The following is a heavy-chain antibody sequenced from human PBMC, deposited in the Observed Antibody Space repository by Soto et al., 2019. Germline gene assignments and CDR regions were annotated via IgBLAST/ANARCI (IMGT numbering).Heavy chain of an antibody. CDR2: ISGSGGST. CDR1: GFTFSSYA. Sequence: PVGSLRLSCAASGFTFSSYAMSWVRQAPGKGLEWVSAISGSGGSTYYADSVKGRFTISRDNSKNTLYLQMNSLRAEDTAVYYCAKDRLRIAVAPTWFDPWGQGTLVTVSS. D-gene: IGHD6-19*01. CDR3: AKDRLRIAVAPTWFDP. V-gene: IGHV3-23*01. J-gene: IGHJ5*02.